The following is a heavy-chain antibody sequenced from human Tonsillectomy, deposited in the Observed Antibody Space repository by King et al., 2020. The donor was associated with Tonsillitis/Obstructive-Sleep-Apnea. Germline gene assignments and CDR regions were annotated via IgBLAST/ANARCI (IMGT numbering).Heavy chain of an antibody. CDR2: INDSGNT. J-gene: IGHJ5*02. V-gene: IGHV4-61*01. D-gene: IGHD1-26*01. Sequence: VPLQESGPGLVKSSETLSLTCSVSGDSVSSGSFYWSWIRQPPGKGLEWMGYINDSGNTKYNPSLRSRVTISVDTSKNQFSLKLSSVTAADTAVYYCARDLRSATYSEGWFDPWGQGTLVTVSS. CDR1: GDSVSSGSFY. CDR3: ARDLRSATYSEGWFDP.